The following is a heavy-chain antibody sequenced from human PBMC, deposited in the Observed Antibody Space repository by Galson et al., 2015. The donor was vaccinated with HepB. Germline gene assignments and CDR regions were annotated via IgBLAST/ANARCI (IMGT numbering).Heavy chain of an antibody. V-gene: IGHV3-15*07. CDR2: IKSKTDGGTT. CDR3: ARDSILWWPNPGWYFDL. CDR1: GFTFSNAW. D-gene: IGHD2-21*01. Sequence: SLRLSCAASGFTFSNAWMNWVRQAPGKGLEWVGRIKSKTDGGTTDYAAPVKGRFTISRDDSKNTLYLQMNSLRAEDTAVYYCARDSILWWPNPGWYFDLWGRSTLVTVSS. J-gene: IGHJ2*01.